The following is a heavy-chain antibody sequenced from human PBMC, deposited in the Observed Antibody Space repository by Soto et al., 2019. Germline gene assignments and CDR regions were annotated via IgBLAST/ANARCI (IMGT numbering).Heavy chain of an antibody. CDR2: INWNGEST. V-gene: IGHV3-20*04. Sequence: GGSLRLSCAASGFVFDDNGMNWVRQSPGKGLEWVSGINWNGESTGYSDSVKGRFTISRDNARNSLYLQMNSLRAEDTAVYYWALGEKPRYYYHVREVGAKGTRFT. D-gene: IGHD1-26*01. J-gene: IGHJ6*04. CDR1: GFVFDDNG. CDR3: ALGEKPRYYYHVREV.